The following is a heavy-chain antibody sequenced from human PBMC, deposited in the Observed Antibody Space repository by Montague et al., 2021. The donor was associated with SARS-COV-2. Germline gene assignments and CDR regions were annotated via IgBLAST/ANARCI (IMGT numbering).Heavy chain of an antibody. V-gene: IGHV3-33*01. J-gene: IGHJ6*02. CDR2: IWYDGSNK. Sequence: SLRLSCAASGFTFSSYGMHWVRQAPGKGLEWVAVIWYDGSNKYYADSVKGRFTISRDNSKNTLYLQMNSLRAEDTAVYYCARDRGYSYGPTYYYGMDVWGQGTTVTVSS. CDR3: ARDRGYSYGPTYYYGMDV. D-gene: IGHD5-18*01. CDR1: GFTFSSYG.